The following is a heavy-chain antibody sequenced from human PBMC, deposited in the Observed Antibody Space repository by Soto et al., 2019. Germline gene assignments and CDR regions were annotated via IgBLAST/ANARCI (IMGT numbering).Heavy chain of an antibody. Sequence: GGSLRLSCAASGFTFSSYAMSWVRQAPGKGLEWVSAISGSGGSTYYADSVKGRFTISRDNSKNTLYLQMNSLRAEDTAVYYCAKDFGVWPVLRFLEWQEGHYYYGMDVWGQGTTVTVSS. J-gene: IGHJ6*02. CDR3: AKDFGVWPVLRFLEWQEGHYYYGMDV. CDR1: GFTFSSYA. V-gene: IGHV3-23*01. D-gene: IGHD3-3*01. CDR2: ISGSGGST.